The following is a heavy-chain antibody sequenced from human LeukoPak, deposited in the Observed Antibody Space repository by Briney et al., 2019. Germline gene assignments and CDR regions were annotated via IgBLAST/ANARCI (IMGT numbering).Heavy chain of an antibody. CDR1: GFSLCTSGVG. J-gene: IGHJ4*02. CDR2: IYWDDDK. D-gene: IGHD6-13*01. CDR3: ARVGIAAAGDY. Sequence: SGPTLVNPTQTLTLTCTFSGFSLCTSGVGVGWIRQPPGKALEWLALIYWDDDKRYSPSLKSRLTITKVTSENQVVLTMTNMDPVDTATYYCARVGIAAAGDYWGQGTLVTVSS. V-gene: IGHV2-5*02.